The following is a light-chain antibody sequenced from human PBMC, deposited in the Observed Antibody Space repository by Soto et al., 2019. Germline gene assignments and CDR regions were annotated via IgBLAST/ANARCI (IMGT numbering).Light chain of an antibody. Sequence: DIPMTQSPSSLSASVGDRVTITCQATHDISESLNWYQQKPGKAPNLLIYEASNLETGVPSRFSGSGSGTDFTFTISSLQPEDIATYYCQQYGSLPITFGPGTRLEIK. J-gene: IGKJ5*01. CDR3: QQYGSLPIT. CDR1: HDISES. V-gene: IGKV1-33*01. CDR2: EAS.